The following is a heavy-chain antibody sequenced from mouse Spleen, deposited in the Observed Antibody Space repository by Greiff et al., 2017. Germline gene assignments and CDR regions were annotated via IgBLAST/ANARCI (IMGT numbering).Heavy chain of an antibody. CDR3: TTPIYYSYYSYDPFAY. J-gene: IGHJ3*01. D-gene: IGHD2-12*01. CDR1: GYTFTSYW. CDR2: IYPGNSDT. Sequence: EVQLQQSGTVLARPGASVKMSCKTSGYTFTSYWMHWVKQRPGQGLEWIGAIYPGNSDTSYNQKFKGKAKLTAVTSASTAYMELSSLTNEDSAVYYCTTPIYYSYYSYDPFAYWGQGTLVTVSA. V-gene: IGHV1-5*01.